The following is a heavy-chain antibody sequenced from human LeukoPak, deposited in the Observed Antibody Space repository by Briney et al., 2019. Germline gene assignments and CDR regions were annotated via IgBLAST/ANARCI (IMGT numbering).Heavy chain of an antibody. CDR3: SRSCRLLGGDCYNTFDY. J-gene: IGHJ4*02. V-gene: IGHV3-21*01. CDR1: GFTFSNYS. CDR2: ISTRSTYI. D-gene: IGHD2-21*02. Sequence: PGGSLRLSCAASGFTFSNYSMNWVRQAPGKGLEWVSSISTRSTYIYHADSVEGRFTISRDNAKNSLYLQMDSLRDDDTAVYYCSRSCRLLGGDCYNTFDYWGQGSLVIVSS.